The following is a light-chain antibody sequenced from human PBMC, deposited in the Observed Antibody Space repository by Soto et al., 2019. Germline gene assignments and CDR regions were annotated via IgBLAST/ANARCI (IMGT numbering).Light chain of an antibody. J-gene: IGLJ1*01. Sequence: QPVLTQPPSASGTPGQRVTISCSGRSANIGNNYVCWYQQFPGTAPKLLIYSNNQRPSGVPDLFSGSKSGTSASLAISGLRSEDEGDYYCVSWDDSLSGLVFGTGTKVTVL. V-gene: IGLV1-47*02. CDR1: SANIGNNY. CDR3: VSWDDSLSGLV. CDR2: SNN.